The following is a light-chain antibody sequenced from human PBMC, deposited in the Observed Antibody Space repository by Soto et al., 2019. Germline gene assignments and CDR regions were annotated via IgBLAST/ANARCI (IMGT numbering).Light chain of an antibody. CDR3: GTWDSSLSAV. V-gene: IGLV1-51*01. CDR1: SSNIGKND. Sequence: QSVLTQPPSVSAAPGQKVTISCSGSSSNIGKNDVSWYQQIPGTAPKLLIYDNNKRPSGIPDRLSGSKSGTSATLGITGLQTGDEADYYCGTWDSSLSAVFGGGTKLTVL. CDR2: DNN. J-gene: IGLJ2*01.